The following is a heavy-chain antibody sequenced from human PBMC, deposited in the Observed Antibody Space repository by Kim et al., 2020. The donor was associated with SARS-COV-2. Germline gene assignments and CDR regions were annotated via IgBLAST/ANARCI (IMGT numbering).Heavy chain of an antibody. CDR3: AREGGFYDYIWGSPLDY. D-gene: IGHD3-16*01. V-gene: IGHV3-11*06. J-gene: IGHJ4*02. Sequence: VKGRFTIPRDHAKNSLYLQMNSLRAEDTSVYYCAREGGFYDYIWGSPLDYWGQGTLVIVSS.